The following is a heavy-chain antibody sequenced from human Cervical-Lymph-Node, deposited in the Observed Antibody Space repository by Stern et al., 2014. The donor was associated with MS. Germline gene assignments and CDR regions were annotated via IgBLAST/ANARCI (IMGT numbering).Heavy chain of an antibody. J-gene: IGHJ4*02. Sequence: QLQLQESGPGLVQPSQTLSLTCTVSGVSITSSSFYWTWLRQPAGKGLAWIGRLYVRCHTDYNPSRMGRATVSLDESKNQYTLELTSVTADDTAVYYCARQAGYYDNSAYYNYWGQGTLVTVSS. D-gene: IGHD3-22*01. CDR2: LYVRCHT. V-gene: IGHV4-61*02. CDR1: GVSITSSSFY. CDR3: ARQAGYYDNSAYYNY.